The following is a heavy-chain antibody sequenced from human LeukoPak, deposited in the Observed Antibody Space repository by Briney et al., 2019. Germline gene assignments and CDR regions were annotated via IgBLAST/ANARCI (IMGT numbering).Heavy chain of an antibody. CDR3: AREGEDCSSTSCYRWFDP. D-gene: IGHD2-2*01. V-gene: IGHV4-61*02. CDR1: GGSISSGSCY. CDR2: TYTSGST. Sequence: SETLSLTCTVSGGSISSGSCYWSWIRQPAGKGLEWIGRTYTSGSTNYNPSLKSRVTISVDTSKNQFSLKLSSVTAADTAVYYCAREGEDCSSTSCYRWFDPWGQGTLVTVSS. J-gene: IGHJ5*02.